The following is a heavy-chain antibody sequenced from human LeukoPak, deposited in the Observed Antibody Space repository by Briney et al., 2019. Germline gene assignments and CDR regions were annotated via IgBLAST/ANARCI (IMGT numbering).Heavy chain of an antibody. CDR1: GDSISSANW. D-gene: IGHD3-10*01. V-gene: IGHV4-4*02. CDR2: VSQSGIT. Sequence: SETLSLTCAVSGDSISSANWWSWVRQPPGKGLEWIGEVSQSGITNYNPSLNNRVSMSIDKSKNHLSLNLKSVTAADTAVYYCAGSWTMVRGVIGYYFGYWGQGTLVTVSS. J-gene: IGHJ4*02. CDR3: AGSWTMVRGVIGYYFGY.